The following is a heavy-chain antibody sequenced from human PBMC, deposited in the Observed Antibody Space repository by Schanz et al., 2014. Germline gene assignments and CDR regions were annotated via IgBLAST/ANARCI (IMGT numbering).Heavy chain of an antibody. CDR2: IFYSGST. J-gene: IGHJ4*02. CDR3: ARENVGRGFDY. D-gene: IGHD3-10*02. Sequence: QLQLQESGPGLVKPSETLSLTCTVSGGSISSSSYYWGWIRQPPGKGLEWIGSIFYSGSTYYNLSLRSRVSISVDTPKTLSPRRVNSVTAAETAVYYCARENVGRGFDYWGRGALVTVSS. V-gene: IGHV4-39*02. CDR1: GGSISSSSYY.